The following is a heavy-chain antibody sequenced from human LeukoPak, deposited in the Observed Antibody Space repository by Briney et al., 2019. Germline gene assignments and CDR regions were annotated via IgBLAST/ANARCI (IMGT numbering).Heavy chain of an antibody. CDR2: INGGGVGT. CDR3: TDPRGGF. J-gene: IGHJ4*02. Sequence: GGSLRLSCAASGFTFSNFPMTWVRQAPGKGLEWVSSINGGGVGTYYADSVKGRFTISRDNSKNMLFLQMNSLRAEDTAVYYCTDPRGGFWGQGTLVTVSS. CDR1: GFTFSNFP. V-gene: IGHV3-23*01. D-gene: IGHD3-16*01.